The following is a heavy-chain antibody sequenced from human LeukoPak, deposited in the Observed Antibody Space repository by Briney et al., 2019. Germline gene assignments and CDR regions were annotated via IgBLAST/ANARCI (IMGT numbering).Heavy chain of an antibody. V-gene: IGHV4-59*12. J-gene: IGHJ6*03. CDR1: GGSISNYY. Sequence: SETLSLTCTVSGGSISNYYWSWIRQPPGKGLEWIGYIHYSGSTNYKSSLKSRVTISVDTSKNQFSLKLSSVTAADTAVYYCARLFPYYYYYYMDVWGKGTTVTVSS. CDR3: ARLFPYYYYYYMDV. CDR2: IHYSGST.